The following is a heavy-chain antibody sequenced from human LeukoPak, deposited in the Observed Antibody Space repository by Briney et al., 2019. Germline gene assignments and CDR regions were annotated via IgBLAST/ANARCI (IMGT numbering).Heavy chain of an antibody. V-gene: IGHV4-59*01. D-gene: IGHD4-17*01. CDR2: IYYSGGT. J-gene: IGHJ4*02. CDR3: ARSREDYGDYYFDY. Sequence: SETLSLTCTVSGGSISSYYWSWIRQPPGKGLEWIWYIYYSGGTNYNPSLKSRVTISVDTSKNQFSLKLSSVTAADTAVYYCARSREDYGDYYFDYWGQGTLVTVSS. CDR1: GGSISSYY.